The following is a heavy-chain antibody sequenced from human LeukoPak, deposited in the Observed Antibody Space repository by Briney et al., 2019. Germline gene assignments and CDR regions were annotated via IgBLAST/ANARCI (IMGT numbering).Heavy chain of an antibody. J-gene: IGHJ4*02. D-gene: IGHD1-26*01. Sequence: PGGSLRLSCAASGFTLSTYWMSWVRQAPGKGLEWVANIKQDGSEIYYVDSMKGRFTISRDNAKNSLYLQMNSLRAEDTAVYYCARDKVVGATIFDYWGQGTLVTVSS. CDR1: GFTLSTYW. CDR3: ARDKVVGATIFDY. V-gene: IGHV3-7*03. CDR2: IKQDGSEI.